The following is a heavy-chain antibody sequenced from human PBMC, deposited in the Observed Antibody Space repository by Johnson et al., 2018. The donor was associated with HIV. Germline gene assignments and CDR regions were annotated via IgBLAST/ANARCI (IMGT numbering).Heavy chain of an antibody. D-gene: IGHD2-2*01. CDR2: IWYDGSTK. CDR3: AKVAVATAAGGVALDI. J-gene: IGHJ3*02. V-gene: IGHV3-33*06. CDR1: GFTFSSYG. Sequence: QVQLVESGGGVVQPGRSLRLSCAASGFTFSSYGMHWVRQAPGKGLEWVAVIWYDGSTKYYADSVKGRFTISRDNSKNTLYLQMNSLRAADTAVYYCAKVAVATAAGGVALDIWGPGTMVTVSS.